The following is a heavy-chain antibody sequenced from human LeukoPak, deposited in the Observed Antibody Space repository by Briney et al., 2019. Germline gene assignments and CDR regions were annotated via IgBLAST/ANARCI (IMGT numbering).Heavy chain of an antibody. CDR1: GGTFSSYA. D-gene: IGHD3-10*01. CDR3: ARDLTTDRNYYGSGSYYTGGFDY. J-gene: IGHJ4*02. Sequence: SVKVSCKASGGTFSSYAISWVRQVPGQGLEWMGGIIPIFGTANYAQKFQGRVTITTDESTSTAYMELSSLRSEDTAVYYCARDLTTDRNYYGSGSYYTGGFDYWGQGTLVTASS. CDR2: IIPIFGTA. V-gene: IGHV1-69*05.